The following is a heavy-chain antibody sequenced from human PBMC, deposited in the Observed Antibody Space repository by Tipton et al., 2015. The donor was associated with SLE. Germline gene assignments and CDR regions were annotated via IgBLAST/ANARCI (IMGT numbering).Heavy chain of an antibody. CDR1: GFTFSSYG. J-gene: IGHJ6*02. CDR2: IRYDGSNK. V-gene: IGHV3-30*02. D-gene: IGHD3-16*01. Sequence: SLRLSCAASGFTFSSYGMHWVRQAPGKGLEWVAFIRYDGSNKYYADSVKGRFTISRDNSKNTLYLQMNSLRAEDTAVYYCAKDGGGSVGYYYGMDVWGQGTTVTVSS. CDR3: AKDGGGSVGYYYGMDV.